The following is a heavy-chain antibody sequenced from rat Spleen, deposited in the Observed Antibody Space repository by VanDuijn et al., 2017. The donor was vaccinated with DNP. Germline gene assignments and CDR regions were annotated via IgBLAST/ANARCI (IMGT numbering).Heavy chain of an antibody. V-gene: IGHV5S10*01. Sequence: EVQLVESGGGLVQSGRSLKVSCAASGFTFSDYNMAWVRQAPKKGLEWVATITYDGSRTYYRDSVKGRFTISRDNAKTTQYLQMDSLRSEDTATYYCARHPSYGGSNYFDYWGQGVMVTVSS. J-gene: IGHJ2*01. CDR2: ITYDGSRT. CDR1: GFTFSDYN. CDR3: ARHPSYGGSNYFDY. D-gene: IGHD1-11*01.